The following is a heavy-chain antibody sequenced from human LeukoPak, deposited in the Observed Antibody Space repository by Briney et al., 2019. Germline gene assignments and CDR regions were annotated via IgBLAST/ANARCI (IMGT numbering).Heavy chain of an antibody. CDR2: ISYDGSSK. J-gene: IGHJ3*02. V-gene: IGHV3-30*18. CDR3: AKVRGPTAMVTDAFDI. Sequence: PGGSLRLSCAASGFTFSSYGVHWVRQAPGKGLEWVAVISYDGSSKYYADSVKGRFTISRDNSKNTLYLQMNSLRAEDTAVYYCAKVRGPTAMVTDAFDIWGQGTMVTVSS. D-gene: IGHD5-18*01. CDR1: GFTFSSYG.